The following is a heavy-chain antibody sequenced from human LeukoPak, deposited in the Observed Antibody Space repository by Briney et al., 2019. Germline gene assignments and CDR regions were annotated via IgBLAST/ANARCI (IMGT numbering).Heavy chain of an antibody. CDR1: GFTFSSNW. J-gene: IGHJ4*02. Sequence: GGSLRLSCAASGFTFSSNWMSWVRQAPGKGQGWVANIKQDGSEKYYVDSVKGRFTISRDNAKNSLYLQMNSLRAEDTAVYYCARDQRYCSSSSCPWEPFDNWGQGTLVTVSS. V-gene: IGHV3-7*05. D-gene: IGHD2-2*01. CDR2: IKQDGSEK. CDR3: ARDQRYCSSSSCPWEPFDN.